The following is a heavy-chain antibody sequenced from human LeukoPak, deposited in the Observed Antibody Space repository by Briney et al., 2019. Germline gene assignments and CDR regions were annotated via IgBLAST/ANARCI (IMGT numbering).Heavy chain of an antibody. CDR3: ARVRLLWFGESYTPAAFDY. CDR1: GGSFSGYY. V-gene: IGHV4-34*01. CDR2: INHSGST. J-gene: IGHJ4*02. Sequence: SETLSLTCAVYGGSFSGYYWSWIRQPPGKGLEWIGEINHSGSTNYNPSLKSRVTISVDTSKNQFSLKLSSVTAADTAVYYCARVRLLWFGESYTPAAFDYWGQGTLVTVSS. D-gene: IGHD3-10*01.